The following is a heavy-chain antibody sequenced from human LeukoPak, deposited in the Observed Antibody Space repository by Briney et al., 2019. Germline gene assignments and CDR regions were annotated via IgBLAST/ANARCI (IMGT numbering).Heavy chain of an antibody. J-gene: IGHJ4*02. D-gene: IGHD4-11*01. V-gene: IGHV1-69*01. CDR1: GGTFRKYA. CDR3: ASPKEDSDYYFDH. Sequence: SLKVSCKASGGTFRKYAISWVRQTPGQGLVWGGGIIPLFGRAEYAQRFQGRVTIIADEATSTVYMEVSSLRSEKTAVYYCASPKEDSDYYFDHWGQGTLVTVSS. CDR2: IIPLFGRA.